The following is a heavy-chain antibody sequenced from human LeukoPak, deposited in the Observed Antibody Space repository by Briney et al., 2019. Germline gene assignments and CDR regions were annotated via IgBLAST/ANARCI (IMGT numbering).Heavy chain of an antibody. CDR3: ATVSDYYDSSGYSY. CDR2: FDPEDGET. Sequence: ASVKVSCKVSGYTLTELSMHWVRQAPGKGLEWMGGFDPEDGETIYAQKFQGRVTMTEDTSTDTAYMELSSLRSEDTAVYYSATVSDYYDSSGYSYWGQGTLVTVSS. D-gene: IGHD3-22*01. V-gene: IGHV1-24*01. CDR1: GYTLTELS. J-gene: IGHJ4*02.